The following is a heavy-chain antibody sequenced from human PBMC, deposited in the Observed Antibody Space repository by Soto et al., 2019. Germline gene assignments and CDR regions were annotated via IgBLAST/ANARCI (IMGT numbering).Heavy chain of an antibody. CDR2: ITSGLTT. CDR1: GFSFGGYN. J-gene: IGHJ5*02. CDR3: ARDTSHGVTIAGLDP. V-gene: IGHV3-48*02. Sequence: EVQLVESGGGLVQPGGSLRLSCAASGFSFGGYNMNWVRQAPGKGLEWVSHITSGLTTHYADFVQGRFTISRDNAKNSLYLEMNDLRDEDTAVYYCARDTSHGVTIAGLDPWGQGTLVTVSS. D-gene: IGHD3-3*01.